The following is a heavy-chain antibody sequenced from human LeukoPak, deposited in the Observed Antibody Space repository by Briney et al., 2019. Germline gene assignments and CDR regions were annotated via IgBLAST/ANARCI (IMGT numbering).Heavy chain of an antibody. CDR1: GGSISSSSYY. V-gene: IGHV4-39*01. J-gene: IGHJ5*02. D-gene: IGHD2-2*02. CDR2: IYYSGST. CDR3: ASQSIIVVVPAAITRNWFDP. Sequence: PSETLSLTCTVSGGSISSSSYYWGWIRQPPGKGLEWIGSIYYSGSTYYNPSLKSRVTISVDTSKNQFSLKLSSVTAADTAVYYCASQSIIVVVPAAITRNWFDPWGQGTLVTVSS.